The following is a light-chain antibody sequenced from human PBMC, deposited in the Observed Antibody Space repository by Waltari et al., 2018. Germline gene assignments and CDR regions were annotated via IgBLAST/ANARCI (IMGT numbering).Light chain of an antibody. CDR1: ENIANY. CDR3: QQSYSRPPT. V-gene: IGKV1-39*01. J-gene: IGKJ2*01. CDR2: RIS. Sequence: IQMTQAPSSLPASIGDRVIITCRASENIANYVSWYRQKPGTAPELLIYRISSLQSGVPSRFSGGGSGTDFTLTISRLQPEDFATYICQQSYSRPPTFGQGTKVEIK.